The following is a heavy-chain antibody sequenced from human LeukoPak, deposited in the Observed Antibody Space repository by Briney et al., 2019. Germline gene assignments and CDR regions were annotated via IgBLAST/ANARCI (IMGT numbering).Heavy chain of an antibody. CDR3: AQGHYHMDV. CDR1: GFTFRDYW. V-gene: IGHV3-7*01. CDR2: IEPDGSGK. Sequence: GGSLRLSCAASGFTFRDYWMTWVRQAAGKGLEWVASIEPDGSGKYYADSVKGRFTLSRDNVENSLYLQMNTLRVDDTAVYYCAQGHYHMDVGGHGTTVTVSS. J-gene: IGHJ6*02.